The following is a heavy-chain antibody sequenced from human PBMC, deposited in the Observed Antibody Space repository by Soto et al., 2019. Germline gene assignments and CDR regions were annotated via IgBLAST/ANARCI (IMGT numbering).Heavy chain of an antibody. CDR1: GFTFDDYA. D-gene: IGHD3-10*01. J-gene: IGHJ6*02. V-gene: IGHV3-9*01. CDR2: ISWNSGSI. CDR3: AKDMGGSGSPDYYYYGMDV. Sequence: GGSLRLSCAASGFTFDDYAMHWVRQAPGKGLEWVSGISWNSGSIGYADSVKGRFTISRDNAKKSLYLQMNSLRAEDTALYCCAKDMGGSGSPDYYYYGMDVWGQGTTVTVSS.